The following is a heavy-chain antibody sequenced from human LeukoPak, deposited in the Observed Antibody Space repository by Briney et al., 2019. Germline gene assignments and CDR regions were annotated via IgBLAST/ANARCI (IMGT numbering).Heavy chain of an antibody. V-gene: IGHV1-69*04. D-gene: IGHD3-10*01. CDR1: GGTFSSYA. Sequence: GASVKVSCKASGGTFSSYAISWVRQAPGQGLEWMGRIIPILGIANYAQKFQGRVTITADKSTSTAYMELSSLRSEDTAVYYCARGSRVLRYRYYFDYWGQGTLVTVSS. CDR2: IIPILGIA. J-gene: IGHJ4*02. CDR3: ARGSRVLRYRYYFDY.